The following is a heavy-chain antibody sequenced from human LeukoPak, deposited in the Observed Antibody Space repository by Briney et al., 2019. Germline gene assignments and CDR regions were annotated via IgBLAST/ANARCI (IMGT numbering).Heavy chain of an antibody. CDR2: INPNSGDT. Sequence: ASVKVSCKASGYTFTGYYMHWVRQAPGQGLEWMGWINPNSGDTNYAQKFQGRVTMTRDTSISTAYMELSRLTSDDTAFYYCARDDRYYDSSGYYWFDYWGQGTLVTVSS. D-gene: IGHD3-22*01. CDR1: GYTFTGYY. CDR3: ARDDRYYDSSGYYWFDY. J-gene: IGHJ4*02. V-gene: IGHV1-2*02.